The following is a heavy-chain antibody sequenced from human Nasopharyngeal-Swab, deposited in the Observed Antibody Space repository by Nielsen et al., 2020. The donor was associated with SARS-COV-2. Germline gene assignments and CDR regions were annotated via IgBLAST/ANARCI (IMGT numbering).Heavy chain of an antibody. Sequence: GGSLRLSCAASGFTFSSYDMHWVRQATGKGLEWVSAIGTAGDTYYPGSVKGRFTISRENAKNSLYLQMNSLRAGDTAVYYCARGAVAVVPAAMRYYYYYYVDVWGKGTTVTVSS. CDR2: IGTAGDT. CDR1: GFTFSSYD. V-gene: IGHV3-13*04. D-gene: IGHD2-2*01. CDR3: ARGAVAVVPAAMRYYYYYYVDV. J-gene: IGHJ6*03.